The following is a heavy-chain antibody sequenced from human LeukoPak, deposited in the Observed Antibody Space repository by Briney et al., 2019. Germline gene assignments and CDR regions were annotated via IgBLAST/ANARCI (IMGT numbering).Heavy chain of an antibody. V-gene: IGHV6-1*01. CDR3: AGGYAFDV. CDR2: TYYRSQWYN. J-gene: IGHJ3*01. Sequence: SQTLSLTCAISGDSVSNNNYAWNWIRQSPSRGLERLGRTYYRSQWYNDYARSVMSRISVDPDTSKNQFSLHLSSVTPDDTAIYYCAGGYAFDVWGQGTMVTVSS. CDR1: GDSVSNNNYA.